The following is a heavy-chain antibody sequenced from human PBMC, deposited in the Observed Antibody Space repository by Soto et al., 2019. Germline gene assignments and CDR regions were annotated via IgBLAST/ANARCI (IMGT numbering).Heavy chain of an antibody. Sequence: GGSLRLSCAASGFTFSSYAMHWVRQAPGKGLEYVSTINRNGGSTYYANSVKGRFTISRDNSKNTLYLQMGSLRAEDMAVYYCVKDGVAYCGGDCWYFDLWGRGTLVTVSS. J-gene: IGHJ2*01. CDR1: GFTFSSYA. D-gene: IGHD2-21*02. V-gene: IGHV3-64*01. CDR2: INRNGGST. CDR3: VKDGVAYCGGDCWYFDL.